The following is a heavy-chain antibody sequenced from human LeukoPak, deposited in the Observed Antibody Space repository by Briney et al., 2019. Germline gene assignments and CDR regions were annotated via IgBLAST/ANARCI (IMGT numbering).Heavy chain of an antibody. D-gene: IGHD4-11*01. CDR2: ISGSDGST. CDR1: GFTFSNYV. J-gene: IGHJ4*02. CDR3: AKAGDHSYFDY. Sequence: GGSLRLSCAASGFTFSNYVISWVRQAPGKGLEWVSAISGSDGSTYYADSVKGRFTISRDNSKNTLYLQMNSLRAEDTALYYCAKAGDHSYFDYWGQGTLVTVSS. V-gene: IGHV3-23*01.